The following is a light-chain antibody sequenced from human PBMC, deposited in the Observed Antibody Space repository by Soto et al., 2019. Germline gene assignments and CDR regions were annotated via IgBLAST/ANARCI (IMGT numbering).Light chain of an antibody. J-gene: IGLJ1*01. CDR3: AAWDYSLNGYV. Sequence: QSVLTQPPSASGTPGQRVTISCSGSSSNIGSNTVNWYRQLPGTSPKLLIYSNYQRPSGVPDRFSGSKSGTSASLAISGLQSEDEDDYYCAAWDYSLNGYVFGTGTKVTVL. CDR2: SNY. V-gene: IGLV1-44*01. CDR1: SSNIGSNT.